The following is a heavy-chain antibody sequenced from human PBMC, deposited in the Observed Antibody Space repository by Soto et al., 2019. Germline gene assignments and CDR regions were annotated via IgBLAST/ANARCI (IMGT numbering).Heavy chain of an antibody. J-gene: IGHJ2*01. CDR3: AREAPFCPRGYSYNCDWLGSFDI. Sequence: SVKVSCKASGATFSTYAINWVRQAPGQGLDWMGQIIPIFGTTNYAQNFRGRVTITADESSNTAYMELSGQRSEDTALYYCAREAPFCPRGYSYNCDWLGSFDIWGRGTLVTVSS. D-gene: IGHD3-9*01. CDR2: IIPIFGTT. V-gene: IGHV1-69*13. CDR1: GATFSTYA.